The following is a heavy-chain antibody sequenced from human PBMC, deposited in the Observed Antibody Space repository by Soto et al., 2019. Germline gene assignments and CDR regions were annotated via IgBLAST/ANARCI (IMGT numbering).Heavy chain of an antibody. CDR3: AKHGVTAFYSSWFDP. Sequence: PLGGSLRLSCAASGFTFSSYAMSWVRQAPGKGLEWVSAISGSGGSTYYADSVKGRFTISRDNSKNTLYLQMNSLRAEDTAVYYCAKHGVTAFYSSWFDPWGQGTLVTVSS. CDR1: GFTFSSYA. J-gene: IGHJ5*02. CDR2: ISGSGGST. V-gene: IGHV3-23*01. D-gene: IGHD4-4*01.